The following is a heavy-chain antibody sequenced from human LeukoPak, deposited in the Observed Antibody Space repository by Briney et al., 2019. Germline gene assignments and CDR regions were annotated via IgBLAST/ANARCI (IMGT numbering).Heavy chain of an antibody. CDR2: ISGSGGST. Sequence: GGSLRLSCAASGFXFSYYDMSWVRQAPGKGLEWVSPISGSGGSTYYADSVKGRFSVSRANSKNTLYLQMDSLRAEDTAVYYCAKDRVLRDDGWVFDFWGLGTLVTVSS. CDR3: AKDRVLRDDGWVFDF. J-gene: IGHJ4*02. D-gene: IGHD5-24*01. CDR1: GFXFSYYD. V-gene: IGHV3-23*01.